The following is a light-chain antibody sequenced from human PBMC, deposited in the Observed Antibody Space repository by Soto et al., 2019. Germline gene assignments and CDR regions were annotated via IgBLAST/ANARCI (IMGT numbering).Light chain of an antibody. CDR3: QQTFKTPLT. J-gene: IGKJ4*01. CDR1: QSISGF. V-gene: IGKV1-39*01. CDR2: GAF. Sequence: DIQMTQSPSALSASVGDRVTITCRASQSISGFLTWFQQKPGKAPKLLIHGAFRLRSGVPSRFSGSGSGTDFTLTINSLQPEDFATYYCQQTFKTPLTLGGGTKVEIK.